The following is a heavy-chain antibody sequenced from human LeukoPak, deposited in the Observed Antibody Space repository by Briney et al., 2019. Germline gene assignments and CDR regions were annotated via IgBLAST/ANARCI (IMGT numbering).Heavy chain of an antibody. V-gene: IGHV3-15*01. D-gene: IGHD2-2*01. J-gene: IGHJ4*02. Sequence: GGPLTLSCAASGFTFSKAWMSWLRQAPGKGLEGVGRIKSKTDGWTTDYAAPVKGRFTISRDDSKNTLYLQMNSLKSEDTAVYYCTTGYCSRTSGYYFDYWGQGTLVTVSS. CDR2: IKSKTDGWTT. CDR1: GFTFSKAW. CDR3: TTGYCSRTSGYYFDY.